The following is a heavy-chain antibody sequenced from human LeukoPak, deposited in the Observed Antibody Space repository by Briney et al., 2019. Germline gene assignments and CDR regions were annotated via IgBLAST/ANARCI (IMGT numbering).Heavy chain of an antibody. CDR2: IKEDGSEK. D-gene: IGHD3-22*01. CDR1: GFTFSRYW. CDR3: ARDYSYYYDSTGTSQFGLFDL. Sequence: GRSLRLSCATSGFTFSRYWMSWVRQAPGKGLEWVANIKEDGSEKYYVDSVKGRFTISRDNAKNSLFLQMNSLRAEDTAVYYCARDYSYYYDSTGTSQFGLFDLWGRGTLVTVSS. V-gene: IGHV3-7*01. J-gene: IGHJ2*01.